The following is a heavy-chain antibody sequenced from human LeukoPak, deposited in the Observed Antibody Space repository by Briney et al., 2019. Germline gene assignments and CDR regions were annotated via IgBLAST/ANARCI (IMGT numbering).Heavy chain of an antibody. CDR1: GFTFDDYG. CDR3: ARVYYYGSGSYLDY. Sequence: GGSLRLSCAASGFTFDDYGMSWVRQAPGKGLEWVSGINWNGGSTGYADSVKGRFTISRDNAKNSLYLQMNSLRAEDTALYCCARVYYYGSGSYLDYWGQGTLVTVSS. V-gene: IGHV3-20*04. J-gene: IGHJ4*02. D-gene: IGHD3-10*01. CDR2: INWNGGST.